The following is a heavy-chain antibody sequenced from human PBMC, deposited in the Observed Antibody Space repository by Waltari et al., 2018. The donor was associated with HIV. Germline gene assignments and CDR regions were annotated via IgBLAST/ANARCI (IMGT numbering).Heavy chain of an antibody. D-gene: IGHD3-10*01. V-gene: IGHV4-34*01. CDR3: ARGPQYYGSGSPTPLHYYGMDV. Sequence: QVQLQQWGAGLLKPSETLSLTCAVYGGSFSGYYWSWIRQPPGKGLEWIGEINHSGSTTYNPSLKSRVTRSVDTSKNQFSLKLSSVTAADTAVYYCARGPQYYGSGSPTPLHYYGMDVWGQGTTVTVSS. J-gene: IGHJ6*02. CDR2: INHSGST. CDR1: GGSFSGYY.